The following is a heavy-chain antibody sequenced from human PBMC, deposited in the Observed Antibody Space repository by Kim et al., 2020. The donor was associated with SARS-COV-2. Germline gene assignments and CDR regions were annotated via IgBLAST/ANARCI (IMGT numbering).Heavy chain of an antibody. D-gene: IGHD6-19*01. CDR3: AKDHPSSGWPAFDS. Sequence: ADYVKGRFTVSRDITKATLYRQMNSLRAEDTALYYCAKDHPSSGWPAFDSWGQGTLVTVSS. J-gene: IGHJ4*02. V-gene: IGHV3-23*01.